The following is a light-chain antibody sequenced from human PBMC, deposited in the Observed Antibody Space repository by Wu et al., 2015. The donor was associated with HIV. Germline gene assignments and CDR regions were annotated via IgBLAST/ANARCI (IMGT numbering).Light chain of an antibody. V-gene: IGKV3-15*01. J-gene: IGKJ1*01. CDR1: QSVNSN. Sequence: EVVMTQSPITLSVSQGKSATLSCRASQSVNSNLAWYQQKPGQAPRLLIYGASTRATGLPARFSGSGSGTEFTLTISSLQSEDSAVYYCQQYNNWPLRFGQGTKVEI. CDR2: GAS. CDR3: QQYNNWPLR.